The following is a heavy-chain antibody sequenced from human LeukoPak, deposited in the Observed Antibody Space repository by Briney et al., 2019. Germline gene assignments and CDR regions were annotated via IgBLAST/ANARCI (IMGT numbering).Heavy chain of an antibody. J-gene: IGHJ3*01. CDR1: GFTFSTYA. V-gene: IGHV3-23*01. Sequence: GGSLRLSCAASGFTFSTYAMTWVRQAPGKGLQRVSGISGSGASTYYADSVKGRFTISRDNSKNTLYLQMNSLRAEDTAVYYCARDHSSGWYGYAFYVWGQGTMVTVSS. CDR2: ISGSGAST. D-gene: IGHD6-19*01. CDR3: ARDHSSGWYGYAFYV.